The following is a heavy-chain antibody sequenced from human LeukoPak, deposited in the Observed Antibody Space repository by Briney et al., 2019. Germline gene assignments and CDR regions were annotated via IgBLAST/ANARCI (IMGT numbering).Heavy chain of an antibody. Sequence: GGSLRLSCAASGFTFGTYAMSWVRQAPGKGLEWVSAISGGGGGTYSADSVKGRFTISRDNSKNTLYLQMHSLRAEDTAVYYCAKSIFGVFRGFDYWGQGTLVTVSS. CDR1: GFTFGTYA. J-gene: IGHJ4*02. V-gene: IGHV3-23*01. CDR3: AKSIFGVFRGFDY. CDR2: ISGGGGGT. D-gene: IGHD3-3*01.